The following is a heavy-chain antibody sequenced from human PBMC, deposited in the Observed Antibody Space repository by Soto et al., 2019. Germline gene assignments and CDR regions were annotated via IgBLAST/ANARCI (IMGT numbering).Heavy chain of an antibody. D-gene: IGHD2-15*01. CDR1: GFTFSNAW. CDR2: IKSKTDGGTT. V-gene: IGHV3-15*01. J-gene: IGHJ4*02. CDR3: TTDLVVAATDDESDY. Sequence: GGSLRLSCAASGFTFSNAWMSWVRQAPGKGLEWVGRIKSKTDGGTTDYAAPVKGRFTISRDDSKNTLYLQMNSLKTEDTAVYYCTTDLVVAATDDESDYWGQGTLVTVSS.